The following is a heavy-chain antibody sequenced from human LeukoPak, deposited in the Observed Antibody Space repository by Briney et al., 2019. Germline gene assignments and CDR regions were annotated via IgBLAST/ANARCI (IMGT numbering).Heavy chain of an antibody. CDR3: ARGPSGSYVVYYFDY. CDR1: GFTVSSNY. D-gene: IGHD1-26*01. Sequence: GGSLRLSCAASGFTVSSNYMSWVRQAPGKGLEWVSVIYSGGSTYYADSVKGRFTISRDNSKNTLYLQMNSLRAEDTAVYYCARGPSGSYVVYYFDYWGQGTLVTVSS. J-gene: IGHJ4*02. V-gene: IGHV3-66*01. CDR2: IYSGGST.